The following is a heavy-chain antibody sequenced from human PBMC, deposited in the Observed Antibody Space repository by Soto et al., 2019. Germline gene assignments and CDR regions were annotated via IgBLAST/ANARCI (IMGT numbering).Heavy chain of an antibody. CDR2: IYYSGST. CDR3: ARLLGNDAFDF. J-gene: IGHJ3*01. CDR1: GGSISSYY. Sequence: PSETLSLTCTVSGGSISSYYWSWIRQPPGKGLEWIGYIYYSGSTNYNPSLKSRVTISVDKSKNQFSLKLSSVTAADTAVYYCARLLGNDAFDFWGQGTMVTVSS. V-gene: IGHV4-59*12. D-gene: IGHD3-10*01.